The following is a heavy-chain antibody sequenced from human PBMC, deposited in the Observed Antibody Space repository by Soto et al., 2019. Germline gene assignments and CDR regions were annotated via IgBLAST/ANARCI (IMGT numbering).Heavy chain of an antibody. CDR1: GFTFSSYS. D-gene: IGHD4-17*01. CDR3: AREKMTTVTRGAYYYYYYGMDV. J-gene: IGHJ6*02. CDR2: ISSSSSTI. V-gene: IGHV3-48*02. Sequence: EVQLVESGGGLVQPGGSLRLSCAASGFTFSSYSMNWVRQAPGKGLEWVSYISSSSSTIYYADSVKGRFTISRDNAKNSLYLQMNSLRDEDTAVYYCAREKMTTVTRGAYYYYYYGMDVWGQGTTVTVSS.